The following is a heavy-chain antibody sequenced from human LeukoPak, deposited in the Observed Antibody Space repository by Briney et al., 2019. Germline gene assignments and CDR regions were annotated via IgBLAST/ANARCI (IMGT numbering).Heavy chain of an antibody. J-gene: IGHJ4*02. CDR2: IWYDGSSK. Sequence: GRSLRLSCAASGFTFSSYGMHWVRQAPGKGLEWVAVIWYDGSSKYYADSVKGRFTISRDNSKNTLYLQMNSLRAEDTAVYYCAKDGIGYDSSGYYYSPYGDYWGQGTLVTVSS. D-gene: IGHD3-22*01. CDR1: GFTFSSYG. CDR3: AKDGIGYDSSGYYYSPYGDY. V-gene: IGHV3-33*06.